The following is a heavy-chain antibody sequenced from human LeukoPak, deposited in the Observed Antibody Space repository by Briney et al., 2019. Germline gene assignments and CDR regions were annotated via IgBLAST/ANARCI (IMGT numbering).Heavy chain of an antibody. CDR1: GFTFSSYA. J-gene: IGHJ4*02. Sequence: AGRSLRLSCAASGFTFSSYAMHWVRQAPGKGLEWVAVISYDGSNKYYADSVKGRFTISRGNSKNTLYLQMNSLRAEDTAVYYCARTRDGLEYFDYWGQGTLVTVSS. D-gene: IGHD5-24*01. V-gene: IGHV3-30-3*01. CDR2: ISYDGSNK. CDR3: ARTRDGLEYFDY.